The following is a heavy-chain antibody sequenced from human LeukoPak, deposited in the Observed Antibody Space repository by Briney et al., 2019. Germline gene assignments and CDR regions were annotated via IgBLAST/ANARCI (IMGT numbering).Heavy chain of an antibody. V-gene: IGHV1-2*02. CDR2: INPNSGGT. Sequence: GASVKVSCKASGYTFTGYYMHWVRQAPGQGLEWMGWINPNSGGTNYAQKFQGRVTMTRDTSISTAYMELSRLRSDDTAVYYCARDFGSGSYYIDAFDIWGQGTMVTVSS. CDR3: ARDFGSGSYYIDAFDI. J-gene: IGHJ3*02. CDR1: GYTFTGYY. D-gene: IGHD3-10*01.